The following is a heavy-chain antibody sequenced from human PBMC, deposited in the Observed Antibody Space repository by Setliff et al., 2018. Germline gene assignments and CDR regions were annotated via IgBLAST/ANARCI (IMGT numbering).Heavy chain of an antibody. J-gene: IGHJ4*02. CDR2: ISAHTGNT. D-gene: IGHD2-15*01. CDR1: GYTFTDYG. V-gene: IGHV1-18*01. Sequence: ASVKVSCKTSGYTFTDYGITWVRQAPGQGLEWMGWISAHTGNTYYTPKLHGGVTLTTDTSTSTAYMELTSLGSDDTAVYYCSRLVRYCTRTSCQRLSGGEFWGQGTLVTVSS. CDR3: SRLVRYCTRTSCQRLSGGEF.